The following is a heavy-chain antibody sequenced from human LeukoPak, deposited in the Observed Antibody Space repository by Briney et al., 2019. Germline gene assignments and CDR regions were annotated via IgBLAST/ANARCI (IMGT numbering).Heavy chain of an antibody. CDR1: GGSISSHY. Sequence: SETLSLTCTVSGGSISSHYWSWIRQPPGKGLEWIGYIYYSGSTNYNPSLKSRVTISVDTSKNQFSLKLSSVTAADTAVYYCARVLYGDYDSAWFDPWGQGTLVTVSS. J-gene: IGHJ5*02. CDR3: ARVLYGDYDSAWFDP. D-gene: IGHD4-17*01. CDR2: IYYSGST. V-gene: IGHV4-59*11.